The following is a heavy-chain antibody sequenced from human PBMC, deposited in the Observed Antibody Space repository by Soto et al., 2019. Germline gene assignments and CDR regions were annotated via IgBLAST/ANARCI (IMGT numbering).Heavy chain of an antibody. Sequence: QVQLVQSGAEVKTPGASVTVSCHASGSTFTDYGRNWVRQAPGQGLEWMAWIRTYNGKTHQAPDVHGRLTRTTDTSTTTAYMELTSLRSDDTAVSYCARGAWKYGPGAFDVWGQGTLVTVSS. CDR2: IRTYNGKT. V-gene: IGHV1-18*04. J-gene: IGHJ3*01. D-gene: IGHD1-7*01. CDR1: GSTFTDYG. CDR3: ARGAWKYGPGAFDV.